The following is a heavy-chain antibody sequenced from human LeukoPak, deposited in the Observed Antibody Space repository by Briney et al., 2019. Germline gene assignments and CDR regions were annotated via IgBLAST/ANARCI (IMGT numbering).Heavy chain of an antibody. D-gene: IGHD6-6*01. CDR1: GGTFTSYA. J-gene: IGHJ3*02. V-gene: IGHV1-69*05. Sequence: SVKVSCKASGGTFTSYAISWVRQAPGQGLEWMGGIIPIFGTANYAQKFQGRVTITTDESTSTAYMELSSLRSEDTAVYYCARDWSEYSSSYDAFDIWGQGTMVTVSS. CDR2: IIPIFGTA. CDR3: ARDWSEYSSSYDAFDI.